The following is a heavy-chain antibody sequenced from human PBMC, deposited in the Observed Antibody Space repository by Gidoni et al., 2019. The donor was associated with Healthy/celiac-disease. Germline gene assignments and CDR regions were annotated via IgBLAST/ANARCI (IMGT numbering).Heavy chain of an antibody. CDR1: GGSFSGYY. J-gene: IGHJ6*02. CDR3: AGIVVVVAATQDYYYGMDV. D-gene: IGHD2-15*01. V-gene: IGHV4-34*01. CDR2: INHSGST. Sequence: QVQLQQWGAGLLKPSETLSLTCAVYGGSFSGYYWSWIRQPPGKGLEWIGEINHSGSTNYNPSLKSRVTISVDTSKNQFSLKLSSVTAADTAVYYCAGIVVVVAATQDYYYGMDVWGQGTTVTVSS.